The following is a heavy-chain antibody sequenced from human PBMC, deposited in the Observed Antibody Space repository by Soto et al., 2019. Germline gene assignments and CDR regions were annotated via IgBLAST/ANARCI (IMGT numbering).Heavy chain of an antibody. V-gene: IGHV3-30-3*01. Sequence: QVQLVESGGGVVQPGRSLRLSCAASGFTFSSYAMHWVRQAPGKGLEWVAVISYDGSNKYYADSVKGRFTISRDNSKTLYLKMTSLRAEDTAVYYCVRDKSPYSSGWHNRHFDYWGQGTLVTVSS. CDR1: GFTFSSYA. J-gene: IGHJ4*02. CDR2: ISYDGSNK. D-gene: IGHD6-19*01. CDR3: VRDKSPYSSGWHNRHFDY.